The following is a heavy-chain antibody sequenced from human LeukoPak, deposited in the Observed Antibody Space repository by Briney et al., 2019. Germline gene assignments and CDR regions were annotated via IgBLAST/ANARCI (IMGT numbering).Heavy chain of an antibody. CDR1: GYTCTSYA. V-gene: IGHV1-3*01. CDR2: INAGNGNT. Sequence: ASVKVSCKASGYTCTSYAMHWVRQAPGQRLEWMGWINAGNGNTKYSQKFQGRVTITRDTSASTAYMELSSLRSEDTAVYYCARDLVPADYYYGMDVWGQGTTVTVSS. CDR3: ARDLVPADYYYGMDV. J-gene: IGHJ6*02. D-gene: IGHD2-2*01.